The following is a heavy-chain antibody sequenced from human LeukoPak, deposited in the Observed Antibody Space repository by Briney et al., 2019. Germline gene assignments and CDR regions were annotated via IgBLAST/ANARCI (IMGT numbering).Heavy chain of an antibody. V-gene: IGHV1-8*02. CDR1: GYTFTGYY. D-gene: IGHD6-19*01. CDR2: INPNSGNT. Sequence: ASVKVSCKASGYTFTGYYMHWVRQAPGQGLEWMGWINPNSGNTGYAQKFQGRVTMTRNTSISTAYMELSSLRSEDTAVYYCARGRGKSSGWYASHDYWGQGPLVTVSS. J-gene: IGHJ4*02. CDR3: ARGRGKSSGWYASHDY.